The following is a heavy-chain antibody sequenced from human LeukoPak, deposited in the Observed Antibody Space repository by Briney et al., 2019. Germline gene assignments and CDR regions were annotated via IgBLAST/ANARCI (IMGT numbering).Heavy chain of an antibody. Sequence: PGGSLRLSCAASGFTFSSYAMHWVRQAPGKGLEWVAVISYDGSNKYYADSVKGRFTISRDNSKNTLYLQMNSLRAEDTAVYYCARHQVLLWFGEYPSYGMDVWGKGTTVTVSS. CDR2: ISYDGSNK. J-gene: IGHJ6*04. CDR1: GFTFSSYA. V-gene: IGHV3-30*04. D-gene: IGHD3-10*01. CDR3: ARHQVLLWFGEYPSYGMDV.